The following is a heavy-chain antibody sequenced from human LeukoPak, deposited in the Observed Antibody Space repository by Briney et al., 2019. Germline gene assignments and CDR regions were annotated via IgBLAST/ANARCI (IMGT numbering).Heavy chain of an antibody. CDR3: ARSSSSWYLGVDY. CDR1: GGSISSYY. D-gene: IGHD6-13*01. CDR2: LYYSGST. Sequence: SETLSLTCTVSGGSISSYYWSWIRQPPGKGLEWIGYLYYSGSTSYNPSLKSRVTISVDTSKNQFSLKLSSVTAADTAVYYCARSSSSWYLGVDYWGQGTLVTVSS. J-gene: IGHJ4*02. V-gene: IGHV4-59*01.